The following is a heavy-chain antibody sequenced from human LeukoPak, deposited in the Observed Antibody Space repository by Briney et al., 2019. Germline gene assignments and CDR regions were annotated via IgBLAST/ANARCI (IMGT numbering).Heavy chain of an antibody. CDR3: ARGHVDTAMLPIEYLDY. D-gene: IGHD5-18*01. CDR1: GGAISTYY. V-gene: IGHV4-59*08. Sequence: PSETLSLTCTVSGGAISTYYWSWIRQPPGEGLEWIGYVYGSGSTYYNPSLKSRVTISVDTSKNQFSLKLSSVTAADTAVYYCARGHVDTAMLPIEYLDYWGQGTLVTVSS. J-gene: IGHJ4*02. CDR2: VYGSGST.